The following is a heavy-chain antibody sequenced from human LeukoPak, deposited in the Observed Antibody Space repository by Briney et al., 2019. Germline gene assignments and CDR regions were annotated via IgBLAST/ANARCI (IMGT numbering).Heavy chain of an antibody. Sequence: GGSLRLSSAASGFTFSSYEMNWVRQAPGKGLEWVSVIYSGGSTYYADSVKGRFTISRDNAKNSLYLQMNSLRAEDTAVYYCARDRVSQDYWGQGTLVTVSS. CDR3: ARDRVSQDY. CDR2: IYSGGST. J-gene: IGHJ4*02. V-gene: IGHV3-66*01. CDR1: GFTFSSYE.